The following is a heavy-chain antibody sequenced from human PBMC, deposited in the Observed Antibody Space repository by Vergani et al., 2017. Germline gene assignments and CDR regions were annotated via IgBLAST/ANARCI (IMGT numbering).Heavy chain of an antibody. CDR3: AKVLGGGYYMDV. J-gene: IGHJ6*03. CDR1: GFTFDDYA. CDR2: IYSGGSST. D-gene: IGHD3-16*01. V-gene: IGHV3-23*03. Sequence: EVQLVESGGGLVQPGRSLRLSCAASGFTFDDYAMHWVRQAPGKGLEWVSVIYSGGSSTYYADSVKGRFTISRDNSKNTLYLQMNSLRAEDTAVYYCAKVLGGGYYMDVWGKGTTVTVSS.